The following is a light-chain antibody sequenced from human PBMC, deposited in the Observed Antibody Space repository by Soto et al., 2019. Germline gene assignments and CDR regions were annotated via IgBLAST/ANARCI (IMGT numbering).Light chain of an antibody. CDR1: SSNIGAGYD. J-gene: IGLJ1*01. V-gene: IGLV1-40*01. CDR3: QSYDSSLSGV. Sequence: QTVVTQPPSVSGAPGQRVTISCTGSSSNIGAGYDVHWYQQLPATAPKLLIFANTNRPSGVPDRFSGSKSGTSASLAITGLQTEDEADYYCQSYDSSLSGVFGTGTKLTVL. CDR2: ANT.